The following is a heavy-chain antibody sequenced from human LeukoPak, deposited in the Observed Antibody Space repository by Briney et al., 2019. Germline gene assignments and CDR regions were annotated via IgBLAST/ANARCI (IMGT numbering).Heavy chain of an antibody. D-gene: IGHD3-22*01. Sequence: GGSLRLSCAASGFTFSSHGVHWVRQAPGKGLEWVAVIWYDGSKEYYADSVTGRFTISRDNSKNTLYLQMNSLRAEDTAVYYCARDYYDSSGYYFGAFDIWGQGTMVTVSS. J-gene: IGHJ3*02. CDR1: GFTFSSHG. V-gene: IGHV3-33*01. CDR3: ARDYYDSSGYYFGAFDI. CDR2: IWYDGSKE.